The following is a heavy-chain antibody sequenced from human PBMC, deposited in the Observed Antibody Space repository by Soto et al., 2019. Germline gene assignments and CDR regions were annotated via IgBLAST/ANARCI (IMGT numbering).Heavy chain of an antibody. CDR2: ISYDGSNK. V-gene: IGHV3-30-3*01. J-gene: IGHJ5*02. CDR3: ARVSGAAGPKAMRKGNNWFDP. CDR1: GFTVSSYA. D-gene: IGHD6-13*01. Sequence: SLRLSCAASGFTVSSYAMHWVRQDPGKGPEWVAVISYDGSNKYYADSVKGRFTISRDNSKNTLYLQMNSLRAEDTAVYYCARVSGAAGPKAMRKGNNWFDPWGQGTLVTVSS.